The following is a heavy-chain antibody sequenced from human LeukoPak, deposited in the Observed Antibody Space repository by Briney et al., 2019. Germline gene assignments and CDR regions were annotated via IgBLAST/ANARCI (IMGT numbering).Heavy chain of an antibody. J-gene: IGHJ4*02. D-gene: IGHD6-19*01. CDR2: ISGSGGSI. CDR1: GFTFTDYA. Sequence: GGSLRLSCAASGFTFTDYAMTWVRQAPGKGLEWVSAISGSGGSIYYADSVKGRFTISRDNSKNTLFLQMNSLRAEDTAVYYCAKDGGYSSGWPSWGQGTLVTVSS. CDR3: AKDGGYSSGWPS. V-gene: IGHV3-23*01.